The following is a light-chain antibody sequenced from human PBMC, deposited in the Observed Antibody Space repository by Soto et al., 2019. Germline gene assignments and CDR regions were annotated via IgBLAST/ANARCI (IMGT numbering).Light chain of an antibody. Sequence: IQMTQSPSSLSASVGDRVTIACRASQGIRNDLGWYQQKPGKAPKFLIYGASSLQSGVPSRFSGRGSGTEFTLTISSLQPDDFATYYCHQYNSYSPTFGGGTKVDIK. V-gene: IGKV1-17*01. CDR3: HQYNSYSPT. J-gene: IGKJ4*01. CDR1: QGIRND. CDR2: GAS.